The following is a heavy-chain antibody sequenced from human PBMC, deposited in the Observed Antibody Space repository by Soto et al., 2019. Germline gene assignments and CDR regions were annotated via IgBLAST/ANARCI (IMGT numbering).Heavy chain of an antibody. D-gene: IGHD3-22*01. J-gene: IGHJ6*02. Sequence: SVKVSCKASGGTFRSYSISWVRQAPGQGLEWMGGIIPIFDITNYAQKFQGRVTITADESTSTAYMELSSLGSDDTAVYYCARPDEGGYSSNHHYYYALDVWGQGTTATVSS. CDR2: IIPIFDIT. V-gene: IGHV1-69*13. CDR1: GGTFRSYS. CDR3: ARPDEGGYSSNHHYYYALDV.